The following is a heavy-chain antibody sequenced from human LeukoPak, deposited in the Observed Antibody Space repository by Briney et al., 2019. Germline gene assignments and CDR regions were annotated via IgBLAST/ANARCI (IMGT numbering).Heavy chain of an antibody. CDR2: IYTSGST. V-gene: IGHV4-61*02. Sequence: SETLSLTCTVSGGSISSGSYYWSWIRQPAGKGLEWIGRIYTSGSTNYNPSLKSRVTISVDTSKNQFSLKLSSVTAADTAVYYCARDLVSLRDYDILTGYQRVNDAFDIWGQGTMVTVSS. CDR1: GGSISSGSYY. CDR3: ARDLVSLRDYDILTGYQRVNDAFDI. J-gene: IGHJ3*02. D-gene: IGHD3-9*01.